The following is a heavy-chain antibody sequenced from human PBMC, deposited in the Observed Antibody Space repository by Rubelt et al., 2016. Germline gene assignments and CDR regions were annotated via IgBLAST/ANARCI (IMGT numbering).Heavy chain of an antibody. D-gene: IGHD1-26*01. Sequence: QVQLQQWGAGLLKPSETLSLTCAVYGGSFSGYYWSWIRQPPGKGLEWIGEINHSGSTNYNLSLKSRVTISVDTSKNQFSLKLSSVTAADTAVYYCARGRMGFHYYYYGMDVWGQGTTVTVSS. CDR3: ARGRMGFHYYYYGMDV. V-gene: IGHV4-34*01. J-gene: IGHJ6*02. CDR1: GGSFSGYY. CDR2: INHSGST.